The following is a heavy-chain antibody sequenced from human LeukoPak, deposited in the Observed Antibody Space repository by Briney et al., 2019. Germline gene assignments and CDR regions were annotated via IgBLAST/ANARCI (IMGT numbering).Heavy chain of an antibody. CDR3: AKGGIRGTLYYFDY. J-gene: IGHJ4*02. CDR1: GFTFSSYW. V-gene: IGHV3-74*01. D-gene: IGHD3-16*01. Sequence: GGSLRLSCAASGFTFSSYWMHWVRQAPGKGLVWVSRINTDGSSTSYADSVKGRFTISRDNAKNTLYLQMNSLRAEDTAVYYCAKGGIRGTLYYFDYWGQGTLVTVSS. CDR2: INTDGSST.